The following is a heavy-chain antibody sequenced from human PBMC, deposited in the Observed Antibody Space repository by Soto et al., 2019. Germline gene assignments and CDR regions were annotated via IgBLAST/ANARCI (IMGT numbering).Heavy chain of an antibody. CDR2: ISYGGSNK. Sequence: GGSLRLSCAASGFTFSSYAMHWVRQAPGKGLEWVAVISYGGSNKYYADSVKGRFTISRDNSKNTLYLQMNSLRAEDTAVYYCAREGDYNYYYYYGMDVWGQGTTVTVSS. V-gene: IGHV3-30-3*01. CDR1: GFTFSSYA. J-gene: IGHJ6*02. D-gene: IGHD4-17*01. CDR3: AREGDYNYYYYYGMDV.